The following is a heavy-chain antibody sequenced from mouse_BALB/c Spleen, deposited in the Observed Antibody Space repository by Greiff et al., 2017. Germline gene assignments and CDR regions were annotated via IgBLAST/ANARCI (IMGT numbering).Heavy chain of an antibody. V-gene: IGHV5-12-1*01. CDR2: ISSGGGST. CDR3: ARHDYYDYDGGFAY. J-gene: IGHJ3*01. CDR1: GFAFSSYD. Sequence: EVQRVESGGGLVKPGGSLKLSCAASGFAFSSYDMSWVRQTPEKRLEWVAYISSGGGSTYYPDTVKGRFTISRDNAKNTLYLQMSSLKSEDTAMYYCARHDYYDYDGGFAYWGQGTLVTVSA. D-gene: IGHD2-4*01.